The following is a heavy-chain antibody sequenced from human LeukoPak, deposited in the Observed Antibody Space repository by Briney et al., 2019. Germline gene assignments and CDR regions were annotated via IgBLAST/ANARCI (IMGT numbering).Heavy chain of an antibody. Sequence: PGGSLRLSYAASGFTFSSYGMHWVRQAPGKGLEWVAVIWYDGSNKYYADSVKGRFTISRDNSKNTLYLQMNSLRAEDTAVYYCARDNCSSTSCYARYNWFDPWGQGTLVTVSS. CDR2: IWYDGSNK. CDR1: GFTFSSYG. D-gene: IGHD2-2*01. V-gene: IGHV3-33*01. CDR3: ARDNCSSTSCYARYNWFDP. J-gene: IGHJ5*02.